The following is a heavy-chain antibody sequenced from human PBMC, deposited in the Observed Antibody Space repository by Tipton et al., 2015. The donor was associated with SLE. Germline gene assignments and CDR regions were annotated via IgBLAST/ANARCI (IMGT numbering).Heavy chain of an antibody. CDR2: INHSGST. J-gene: IGHJ4*02. D-gene: IGHD3-9*01. CDR1: GGSFSGYY. CDR3: ARGEVLRYFDWSMKSYFDY. Sequence: GLVKPSETLSLTCAVYGGSFSGYYWSWIRQPPGKGLEWIGEINHSGSTNYNPSLKSRVTISVDTPKNQFSLKLSSVTAADTAVYYCARGEVLRYFDWSMKSYFDYWGQGTLVTVSS. V-gene: IGHV4-34*01.